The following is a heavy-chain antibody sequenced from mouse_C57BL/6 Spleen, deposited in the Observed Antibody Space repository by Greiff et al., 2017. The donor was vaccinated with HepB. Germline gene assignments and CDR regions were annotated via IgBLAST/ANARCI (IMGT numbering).Heavy chain of an antibody. V-gene: IGHV1-50*01. D-gene: IGHD2-2*01. Sequence: QVQLQQPGAELVKPGASVKLSCKASGYTFTSYWMQWVKQRPGQGLEWIGEIDPSDSYTNYNQKFKGKATLTVDTSSSTAYMQLSSLTSEDSAVYYCARRLYYGYDVWFAYWGQGTLVTVSA. CDR1: GYTFTSYW. CDR3: ARRLYYGYDVWFAY. J-gene: IGHJ3*01. CDR2: IDPSDSYT.